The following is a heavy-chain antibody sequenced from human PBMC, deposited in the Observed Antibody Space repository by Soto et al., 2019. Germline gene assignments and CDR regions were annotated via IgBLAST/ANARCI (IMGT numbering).Heavy chain of an antibody. V-gene: IGHV3-23*01. J-gene: IGHJ4*02. CDR2: IGGGGVAT. D-gene: IGHD3-22*01. CDR1: GFTFSSYA. CDR3: AKGRESSGSYRPFDY. Sequence: VQVLESGGGLGQPGGSLRLSCAASGFTFSSYAMSWVRQAPGKGLEWVSAIGGGGVATNYADSVKGRFTISRDNSKNTLYLQMNSLRAEDTAVYYCAKGRESSGSYRPFDYWGQGTLVTVSS.